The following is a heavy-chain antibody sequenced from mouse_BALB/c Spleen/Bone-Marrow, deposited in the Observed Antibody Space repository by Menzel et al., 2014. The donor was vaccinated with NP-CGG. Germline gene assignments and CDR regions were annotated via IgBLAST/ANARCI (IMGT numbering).Heavy chain of an antibody. J-gene: IGHJ4*01. CDR1: GCAFTNYW. D-gene: IGHD2-3*01. CDR3: ARRDYDGYPYALDY. V-gene: IGHV1-63*01. CDR2: IYPGGGHI. Sequence: QVQLQQSGAELVRPGTSVKISCEASGCAFTNYWLGWVKQRPGHGLEWIGNIYPGGGHIYYNEKFKGKATLTADKSSSTAYMQLSSLTSEDSAVYFCARRDYDGYPYALDYWGQGTSVTVSS.